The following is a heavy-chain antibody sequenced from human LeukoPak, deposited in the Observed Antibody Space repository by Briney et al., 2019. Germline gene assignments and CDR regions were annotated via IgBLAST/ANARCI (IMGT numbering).Heavy chain of an antibody. CDR1: GFTVSSNY. V-gene: IGHV3-21*01. Sequence: PGGSLRLSCAASGFTVSSNYMSWVRQAPGKGLEWVSSISSSSSYIYYADSVKGRFTISRDNAKNSLYLQMNSLRAEDTAVYYCARDAWGDYYDSSGYTAPNWGQGTLVTVSS. D-gene: IGHD3-22*01. J-gene: IGHJ4*02. CDR2: ISSSSSYI. CDR3: ARDAWGDYYDSSGYTAPN.